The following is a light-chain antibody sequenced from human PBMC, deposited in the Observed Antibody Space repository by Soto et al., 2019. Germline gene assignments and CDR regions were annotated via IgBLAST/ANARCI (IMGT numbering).Light chain of an antibody. CDR3: QQSYSTPRT. Sequence: DIQMTQSPSSLSASVGDRVTITCRASQSISTYLNWFQQKPGKAPRLLIFDPSSLQSGVPSRFSGSGSGTDFTLAISSLQPEDFATYYCQQSYSTPRTFGPGNKVHIK. J-gene: IGKJ3*01. CDR1: QSISTY. CDR2: DPS. V-gene: IGKV1-39*01.